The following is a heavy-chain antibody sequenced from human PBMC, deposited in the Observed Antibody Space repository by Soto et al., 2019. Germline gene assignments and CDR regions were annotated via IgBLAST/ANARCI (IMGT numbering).Heavy chain of an antibody. CDR2: ISDSGTT. V-gene: IGHV4-59*11. J-gene: IGHJ5*02. CDR3: AGGLWFGELGVWFDP. D-gene: IGHD3-10*01. CDR1: GASISSHY. Sequence: ETLSLTCTVSGASISSHYWTWIRQAPGKGLEWVGSISDSGTTYYNPSLKGRVTISVDTSSILFSLKLSSVTAADTAVYHCAGGLWFGELGVWFDPWGQGTLVTVSS.